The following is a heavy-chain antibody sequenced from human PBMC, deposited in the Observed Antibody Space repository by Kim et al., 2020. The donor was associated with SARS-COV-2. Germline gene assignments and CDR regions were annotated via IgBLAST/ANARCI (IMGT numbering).Heavy chain of an antibody. CDR1: GYTFTNYG. CDR3: ARDEAWVRDY. D-gene: IGHD2-21*01. CDR2: ISKDSGHR. V-gene: IGHV1-18*01. Sequence: ASVKVSCKAIGYTFTNYGISWVRQAPGQGLEWMGWISKDSGHREYAKKVQGRVTMTRDTSTNTAYMELRSLTSDDTAFYYCARDEAWVRDYWGQGTLVTVSS. J-gene: IGHJ4*02.